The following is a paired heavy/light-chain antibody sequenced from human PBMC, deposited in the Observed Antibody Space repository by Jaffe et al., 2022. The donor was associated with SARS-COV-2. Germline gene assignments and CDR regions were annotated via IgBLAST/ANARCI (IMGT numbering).Heavy chain of an antibody. V-gene: IGHV3-23*01. CDR1: GFTFSSYA. CDR2: ISGSGGST. D-gene: IGHD3-3*01. CDR3: AKGGGTIFGVGRRKNYYYYGMDV. J-gene: IGHJ6*02. Sequence: EVQLLESGGGLVQPGGSLRLSCAASGFTFSSYAMSWVRQAPGKGLEWVSAISGSGGSTYYADSVKGRFTISRDNSKNTLYLQMNSLRAEDTAVYYCAKGGGTIFGVGRRKNYYYYGMDVWGQGTTVTVSS.
Light chain of an antibody. CDR2: QDS. V-gene: IGLV3-1*01. Sequence: SYELTQPPSVSVSPGQTASITCSGDKLGDKYACWYQQKPGQSPVLVIYQDSKRPSGIPERFSGSNSGNTATLTISGTQAMDEADYYCQAWDSSILVFGGGTKLTVL. J-gene: IGLJ2*01. CDR3: QAWDSSILV. CDR1: KLGDKY.